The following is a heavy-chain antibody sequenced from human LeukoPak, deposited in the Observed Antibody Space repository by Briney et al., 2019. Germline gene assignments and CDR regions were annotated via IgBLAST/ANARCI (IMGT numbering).Heavy chain of an antibody. CDR1: GFTFSSYS. CDR2: ISSSSSYI. Sequence: GGSLRLSCAASGFTFSSYSMNWVRQAPGKGLEWVSSISSSSSYIYYADSVKGRFTISRDNAKNSLYLQMNSLRAEDTAVYYCARAAGIVDRSSWYVFDYWGQGTRVAVSP. J-gene: IGHJ4*02. D-gene: IGHD6-13*01. V-gene: IGHV3-21*01. CDR3: ARAAGIVDRSSWYVFDY.